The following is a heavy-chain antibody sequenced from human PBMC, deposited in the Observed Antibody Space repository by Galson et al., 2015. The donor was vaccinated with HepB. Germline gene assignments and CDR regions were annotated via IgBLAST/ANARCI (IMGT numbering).Heavy chain of an antibody. V-gene: IGHV3-74*01. CDR3: ARRLGATRGGWGWDRSISI. J-gene: IGHJ4*02. CDR2: INSDGSST. Sequence: SLRLSCAASGFTFSSYRMHWVRQAPGKGLVWVSRINSDGSSTSYADSVKGRFTISRDNAKNTLYLQMNSLRAEDTAVYYCARRLGATRGGWGWDRSISIWGQGTLVTVSS. CDR1: GFTFSSYR. D-gene: IGHD1-26*01.